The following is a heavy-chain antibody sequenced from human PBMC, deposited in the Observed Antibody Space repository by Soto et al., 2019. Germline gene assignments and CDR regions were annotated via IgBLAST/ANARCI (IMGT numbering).Heavy chain of an antibody. V-gene: IGHV3-7*03. D-gene: IGHD3-10*01. Sequence: GGSLRLSCAASGFTFSGYWMSWVRQAPGKGLEWVAKIKQDGSEKYYVDSVKGRFTISRDNAKNSLYLQMNSLRAEDTAVYYCARDVGRYFYLWGRGTLVPVSS. J-gene: IGHJ2*01. CDR3: ARDVGRYFYL. CDR2: IKQDGSEK. CDR1: GFTFSGYW.